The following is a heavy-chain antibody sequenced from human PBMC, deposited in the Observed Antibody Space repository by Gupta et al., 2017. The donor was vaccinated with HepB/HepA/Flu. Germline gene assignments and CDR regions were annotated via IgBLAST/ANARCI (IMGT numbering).Heavy chain of an antibody. V-gene: IGHV1-69*06. CDR2: IIPIFGTA. J-gene: IGHJ6*03. D-gene: IGHD2-2*01. CDR3: ARAPKDVVPAAISLGNYYYMDV. CDR1: GGPLRSYA. Sequence: QVQLAPSRAVVKKPASSQNVPCKASGGPLRSYALPWVRQAPGQGLEWMGGIIPIFGTANYAQKFQGRVTITADKSTSTAYMELSSLRSEDTAVYYCARAPKDVVPAAISLGNYYYMDVWGKGTTVTVSS.